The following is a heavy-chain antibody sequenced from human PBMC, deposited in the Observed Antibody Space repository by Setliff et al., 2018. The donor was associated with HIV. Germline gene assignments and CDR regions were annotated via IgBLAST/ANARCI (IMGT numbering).Heavy chain of an antibody. D-gene: IGHD6-19*01. CDR2: MNPNSGNT. Sequence: ASVKVSCKASGYTFTSYDINWVRQATGQGLEWMGWMNPNSGNTGYAQKFQGRVTMTRNTSISTAYMELSSLRSEDTAVYYCARGRKMQWLTLSYFDYWGQGTLVTAPQ. CDR1: GYTFTSYD. J-gene: IGHJ4*02. V-gene: IGHV1-8*01. CDR3: ARGRKMQWLTLSYFDY.